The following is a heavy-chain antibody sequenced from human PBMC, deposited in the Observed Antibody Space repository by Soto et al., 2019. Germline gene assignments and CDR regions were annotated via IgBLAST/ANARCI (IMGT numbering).Heavy chain of an antibody. J-gene: IGHJ4*02. V-gene: IGHV4-39*01. CDR2: ISYSGRT. CDR1: GASIITDNYF. D-gene: IGHD4-17*01. CDR3: ARRRASDYGGNHHPYYFDR. Sequence: KPSETLSLTCTVSGASIITDNYFWVWIRQSPXRGLELIGSISYSGRTYDNPSLQSRVTISIDASKNQFSLKLTSVTTADTAVYYCARRRASDYGGNHHPYYFDRWCQGALVTVFS.